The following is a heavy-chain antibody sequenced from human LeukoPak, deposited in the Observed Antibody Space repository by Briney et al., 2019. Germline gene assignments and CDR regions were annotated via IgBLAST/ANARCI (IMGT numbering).Heavy chain of an antibody. CDR3: AKDPHSSGWYFTAFDY. V-gene: IGHV3-30*18. Sequence: GGSLRLSCAVSGFTFSDYSVNWVRQAPGKGLEWVAVISYDGSNTFYADSVKGRFTISRDNSKNTLYLQVNSLRAEDTAVYYCAKDPHSSGWYFTAFDYWGQGTLVTVSS. J-gene: IGHJ4*02. CDR1: GFTFSDYS. CDR2: ISYDGSNT. D-gene: IGHD6-19*01.